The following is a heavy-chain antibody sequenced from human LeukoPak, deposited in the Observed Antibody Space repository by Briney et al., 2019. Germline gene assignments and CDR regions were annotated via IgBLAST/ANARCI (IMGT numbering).Heavy chain of an antibody. CDR1: GGSISSFY. V-gene: IGHV4-4*09. J-gene: IGHJ4*02. CDR3: AREWGLIAVAGGPGY. D-gene: IGHD6-19*01. Sequence: PSETLSLTCNVSGGSISSFYLSWIRQPPGKGLEWIGYIYTSGTTKYNPSLKSRLTMSVDTSNSQFLLKLSSVTAADTAMYYCAREWGLIAVAGGPGYWGQGTLVTVSS. CDR2: IYTSGTT.